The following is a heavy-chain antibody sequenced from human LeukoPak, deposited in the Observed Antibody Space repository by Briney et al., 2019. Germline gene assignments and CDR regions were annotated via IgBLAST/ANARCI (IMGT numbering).Heavy chain of an antibody. D-gene: IGHD3-10*01. J-gene: IGHJ4*02. CDR3: ARDATLLWFGETLGGNFDY. V-gene: IGHV1-69*13. CDR1: GYTFTTDY. CDR2: IIPIFGTA. Sequence: SVKVSCKASGYTFTTDYIHWVRQAPGQGLEWMGGIIPIFGTANYAQKFQGRVTITADESTSTAYMELSSLRSEDTAVYYCARDATLLWFGETLGGNFDYWGQGTLVTVSS.